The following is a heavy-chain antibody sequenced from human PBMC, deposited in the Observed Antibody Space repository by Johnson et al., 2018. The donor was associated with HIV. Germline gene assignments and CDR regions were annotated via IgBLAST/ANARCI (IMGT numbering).Heavy chain of an antibody. CDR2: ISYDGSNK. D-gene: IGHD4-17*01. J-gene: IGHJ3*02. Sequence: QEKLVESGGGVVQPGRSLRLSCAASGFTFSSYAMHWVRQAPGKGLEWVAVISYDGSNKYYADSVKDRFTISRDNSKNTLYLQMNSLRAEDTAVYYCARGEDGVDAFDIWGQGTMVTVSS. CDR1: GFTFSSYA. CDR3: ARGEDGVDAFDI. V-gene: IGHV3-30-3*01.